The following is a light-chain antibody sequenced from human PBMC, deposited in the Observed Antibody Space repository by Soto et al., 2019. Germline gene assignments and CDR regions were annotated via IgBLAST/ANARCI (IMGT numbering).Light chain of an antibody. CDR3: QHRSNWPPMYT. CDR2: DTS. V-gene: IGKV3-11*01. CDR1: QSVGGF. Sequence: EIVLTQSPATLSLSPGERATLSCRASQSVGGFLAWYQQKSGQAPRLLIYDTSKRATGIPARFSGSGSGTDFTLTISSLEPEDFAIYHCQHRSNWPPMYTFDQGTKLEIK. J-gene: IGKJ2*01.